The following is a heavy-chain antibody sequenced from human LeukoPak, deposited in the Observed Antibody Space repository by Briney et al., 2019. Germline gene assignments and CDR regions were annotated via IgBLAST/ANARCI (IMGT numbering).Heavy chain of an antibody. D-gene: IGHD5-18*01. CDR3: AREAAYGYDRFDY. V-gene: IGHV3-7*01. CDR1: GLIFSDYW. J-gene: IGHJ4*02. Sequence: GGSLRLSCEASGLIFSDYWMAWVRQAPGKGLEWVANINEDGSDKNYVDSLKGRFTISRDNAKNSLYLQMNTLRAEDTAVYFCAREAAYGYDRFDYWGQGIQVTVSS. CDR2: INEDGSDK.